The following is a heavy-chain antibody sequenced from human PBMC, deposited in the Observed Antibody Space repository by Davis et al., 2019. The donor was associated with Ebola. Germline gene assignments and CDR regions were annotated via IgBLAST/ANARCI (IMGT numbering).Heavy chain of an antibody. CDR2: INPSGGST. J-gene: IGHJ6*03. CDR3: ARALSDYYYIDV. CDR1: GYTFTDYY. V-gene: IGHV1-46*01. Sequence: ASVKVSCKTSGYTFTDYYMHWVRQAPGQGLEWMGIINPSGGSTSYAQKFQGRVTMTRDTSTSTVYMELSSLRSDDTAVYYCARALSDYYYIDVWGKGTTVTVSS.